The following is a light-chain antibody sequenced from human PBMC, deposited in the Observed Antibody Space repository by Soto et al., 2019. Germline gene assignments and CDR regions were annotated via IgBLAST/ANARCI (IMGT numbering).Light chain of an antibody. Sequence: QSVLTQPASVSGSPGQSITISCTGTSSDVGAYNYVSWYQQHPGKAPKLMIYDVSNRPSGVSSRFSGSKSGNTASLTFSGLQAEDEADYYCRSYTTSSIYVFGTGTNVTVL. CDR2: DVS. V-gene: IGLV2-14*01. CDR1: SSDVGAYNY. CDR3: RSYTTSSIYV. J-gene: IGLJ1*01.